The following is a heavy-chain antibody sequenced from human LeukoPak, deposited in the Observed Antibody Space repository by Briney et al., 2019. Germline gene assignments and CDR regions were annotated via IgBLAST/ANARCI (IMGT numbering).Heavy chain of an antibody. V-gene: IGHV1-24*01. J-gene: IGHJ4*02. D-gene: IGHD3-16*02. Sequence: ASVKVSCKVSGYTLTELSMHWVRQAPGKGLEWMGGFDPEDGETIYAQKFQGRVTMTEDTSTDTAYMELSSLRSEDTAVYYRATGVYDYVWGSYRSFDYWGQGTLVTVSS. CDR1: GYTLTELS. CDR2: FDPEDGET. CDR3: ATGVYDYVWGSYRSFDY.